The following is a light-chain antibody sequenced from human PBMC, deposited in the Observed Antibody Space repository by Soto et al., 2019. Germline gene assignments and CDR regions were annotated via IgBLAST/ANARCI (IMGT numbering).Light chain of an antibody. CDR3: QQYNNWPLT. J-gene: IGKJ4*01. V-gene: IGKV3-15*01. CDR2: GPS. CDR1: QSVSSN. Sequence: EIVMTQSPATLSVSPGESATLSCRASQSVSSNLAWYRQKPGQAPRLLVYGPSTRATGIPARFSGSGSGTEFTLARSSLQCEGVAVYCCQQYNNWPLTFGGGTKVESK.